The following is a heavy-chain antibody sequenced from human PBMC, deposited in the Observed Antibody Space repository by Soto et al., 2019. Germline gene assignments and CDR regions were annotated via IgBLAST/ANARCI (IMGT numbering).Heavy chain of an antibody. Sequence: GASVKVSCKASGYTFTSYGISWVRQAPGQGLEWMGWISAYNGNTNYAQKLQGRVTMTTDTSTSTAYMELRSLRSDGTAVYYCARDAPLYGSGSYYPGAVWFDPWGQGTLVTVSS. CDR3: ARDAPLYGSGSYYPGAVWFDP. CDR1: GYTFTSYG. J-gene: IGHJ5*02. D-gene: IGHD3-10*01. CDR2: ISAYNGNT. V-gene: IGHV1-18*01.